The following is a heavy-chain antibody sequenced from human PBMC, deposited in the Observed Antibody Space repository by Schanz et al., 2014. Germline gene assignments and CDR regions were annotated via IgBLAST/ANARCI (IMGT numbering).Heavy chain of an antibody. CDR1: GGSISNYY. J-gene: IGHJ6*02. CDR2: IYYSGST. V-gene: IGHV4-59*01. D-gene: IGHD5-12*01. Sequence: QVQLQESGPGLVKPSETLSLTCTVSGGSISNYYWSWIRQPPGKGLEWIGYIYYSGSTNYNPSLKSRVTISADTSKNQFSLKLSSVTAADTAVYYCARAEINSGYARYYYGMDVWGQGTTVTVSS. CDR3: ARAEINSGYARYYYGMDV.